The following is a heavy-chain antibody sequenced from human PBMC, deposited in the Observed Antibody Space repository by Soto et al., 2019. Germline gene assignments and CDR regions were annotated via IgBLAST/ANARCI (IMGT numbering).Heavy chain of an antibody. J-gene: IGHJ4*02. CDR2: ISYDGSNK. Sequence: QVQLVESGGGVVQPGRSVRLSCAASGFTFSSYGMHWVRQAPGKGLEWVAVISYDGSNKYYADSVKGRFTISRDNSKNTLDLQMNSLRAEDTAVYYCAKEVYSYDSSGYYYGSGLGYWGQGTLVTVSS. CDR1: GFTFSSYG. V-gene: IGHV3-30*18. D-gene: IGHD3-22*01. CDR3: AKEVYSYDSSGYYYGSGLGY.